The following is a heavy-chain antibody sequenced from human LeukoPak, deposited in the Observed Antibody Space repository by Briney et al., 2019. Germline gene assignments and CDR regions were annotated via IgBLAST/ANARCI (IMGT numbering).Heavy chain of an antibody. CDR3: ASPRGDDSGGYYTWYFHH. V-gene: IGHV4-4*07. D-gene: IGHD3-22*01. J-gene: IGHJ1*01. CDR2: IYTSGST. Sequence: SETPSLTCTVSGGSISSYYWSWIRQPAGKGLEWIGRIYTSGSTNYNPSLKSRVTMSVDTSKNQFSLKLSSVTAADTAVCFCASPRGDDSGGYYTWYFHHWGQGILVTVSS. CDR1: GGSISSYY.